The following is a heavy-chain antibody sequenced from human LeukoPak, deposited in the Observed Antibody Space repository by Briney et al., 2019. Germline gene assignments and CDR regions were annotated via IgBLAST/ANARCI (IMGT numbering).Heavy chain of an antibody. D-gene: IGHD3-10*01. Sequence: GESLKISCKGSGYRLINYWIGWVRQMPGKGLEWMGIVFPGDSDTRYSPSFQGQVTISVDKSISTAYLQWSSLKASDTAMYYCARPNLTSGTYYIDYWGQGTLVTVSS. J-gene: IGHJ4*02. V-gene: IGHV5-51*01. CDR3: ARPNLTSGTYYIDY. CDR2: VFPGDSDT. CDR1: GYRLINYW.